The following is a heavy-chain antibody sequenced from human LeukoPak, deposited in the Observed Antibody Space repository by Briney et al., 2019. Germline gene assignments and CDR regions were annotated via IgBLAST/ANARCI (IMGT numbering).Heavy chain of an antibody. J-gene: IGHJ6*03. V-gene: IGHV3-21*01. CDR3: ARGQLGGLAYRGGDCYSSRYYYMDV. D-gene: IGHD2-21*02. Sequence: GGSLRLSCAASGFTFSSYSMNWVRQAPGKGLEWVSSISSSSSYIYYADSVKGRFTISRDNAKNSLYLQMNSLRAEDTAVYYCARGQLGGLAYRGGDCYSSRYYYMDVWGKGTTVTISS. CDR1: GFTFSSYS. CDR2: ISSSSSYI.